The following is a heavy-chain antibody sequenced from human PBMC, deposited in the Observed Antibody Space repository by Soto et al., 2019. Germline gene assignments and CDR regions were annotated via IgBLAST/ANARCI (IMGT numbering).Heavy chain of an antibody. CDR1: GGSISSGGYY. CDR3: ARGPTYYDFWSANYPYDYGMDV. D-gene: IGHD3-3*01. Sequence: SETLSLTCTVSGGSISSGGYYWSWIRQHPGKGLEWIGYIYYSGSTYYNPSLKSRVTISVDTSKNQFSLKLSSVTAADTAVYYCARGPTYYDFWSANYPYDYGMDVWGQGTTVTVSS. CDR2: IYYSGST. V-gene: IGHV4-31*03. J-gene: IGHJ6*02.